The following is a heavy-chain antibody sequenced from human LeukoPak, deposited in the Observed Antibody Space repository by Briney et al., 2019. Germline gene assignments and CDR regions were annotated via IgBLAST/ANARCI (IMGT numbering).Heavy chain of an antibody. CDR3: ARDELGYCSSTSCPRNYGMDV. D-gene: IGHD2-2*03. CDR2: ISSSSSYI. V-gene: IGHV3-21*01. J-gene: IGHJ6*04. Sequence: NPGGSLRLSCAASGFTFSSYSMNWVRQAPGKGLEWVPSISSSSSYIYYADSVKGRFTISRDNAKNSLYLQMNSLRAEDTAVYYCARDELGYCSSTSCPRNYGMDVWGKGTTVTVSS. CDR1: GFTFSSYS.